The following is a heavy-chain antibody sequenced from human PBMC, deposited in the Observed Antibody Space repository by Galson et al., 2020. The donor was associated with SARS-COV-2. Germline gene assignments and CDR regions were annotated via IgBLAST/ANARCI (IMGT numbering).Heavy chain of an antibody. Sequence: SETLSLTCTVSGGSISSSSYYWGWIRQPPGKGLEWIGSIYYSGSTYYNPSLKSRVTISVDTSKNQFSLKLSSVTAADTAVYYCARHNEHGYSAAGGNWFDPWGQGTLVTVSS. V-gene: IGHV4-39*01. J-gene: IGHJ5*02. CDR1: GGSISSSSYY. CDR3: ARHNEHGYSAAGGNWFDP. CDR2: IYYSGST. D-gene: IGHD1-26*01.